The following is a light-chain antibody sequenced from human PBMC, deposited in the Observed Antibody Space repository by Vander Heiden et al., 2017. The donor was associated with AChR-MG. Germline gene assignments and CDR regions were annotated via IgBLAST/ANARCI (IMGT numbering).Light chain of an antibody. J-gene: IGLJ1*01. CDR3: QSADSSGTYV. Sequence: YELAQPPSGSVSPGQTARITCSGDALPKQYAYWYQQKPGQAPVLVIYKDSERPSGIPERFSGSSSGTTVTLTISGVQAEDEADYYCQSADSSGTYVFGTGTKVTVL. CDR2: KDS. V-gene: IGLV3-25*03. CDR1: ALPKQY.